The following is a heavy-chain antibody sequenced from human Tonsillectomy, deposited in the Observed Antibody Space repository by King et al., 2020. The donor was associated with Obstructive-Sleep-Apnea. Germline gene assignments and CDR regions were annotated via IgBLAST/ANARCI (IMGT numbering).Heavy chain of an antibody. D-gene: IGHD3-16*02. CDR1: GGTFSSHA. V-gene: IGHV1-69*01. Sequence: QVQLVESGAEVKKPGSSVKVSCKASGGTFSSHAISWVRQAPGQGLEWMGGIIPIFGTANYAQKFQGRVTFTADESTSTAYMELSSLRSEDTAVDYCARGKVNDYVWGSYQPYYYYYGMDVWGQGTTVTVSS. CDR3: ARGKVNDYVWGSYQPYYYYYGMDV. J-gene: IGHJ6*02. CDR2: IIPIFGTA.